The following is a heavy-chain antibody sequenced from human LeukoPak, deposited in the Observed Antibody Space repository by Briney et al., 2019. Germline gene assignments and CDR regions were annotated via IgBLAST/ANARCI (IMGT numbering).Heavy chain of an antibody. CDR3: ARDPYMGYTGFEAFDI. Sequence: GGSLRLSCAASGFTFSSYEMNWVRQAPGKGLEWVSYISSSGSTIYYADSVKGRFTISRDNAKNSLYLQMNSLRAEDTAVYYCARDPYMGYTGFEAFDIWGQGTMVTVSS. CDR1: GFTFSSYE. D-gene: IGHD5-24*01. V-gene: IGHV3-48*03. CDR2: ISSSGSTI. J-gene: IGHJ3*02.